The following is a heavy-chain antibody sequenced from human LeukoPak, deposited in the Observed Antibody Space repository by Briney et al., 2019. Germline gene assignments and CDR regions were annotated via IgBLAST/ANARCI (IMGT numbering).Heavy chain of an antibody. CDR2: INSDGRTT. CDR3: AMIKEG. J-gene: IGHJ4*02. D-gene: IGHD3-22*01. V-gene: IGHV3-74*01. CDR1: GFTFSNNW. Sequence: GGSLRLSCAASGFTFSNNWMHWVRQAPGKGLVWVSRINSDGRTTTYADSVKGRFTISRDNAKNTLYLQMNSLRAEDTAVYYCAMIKEGWGQGALVTVSS.